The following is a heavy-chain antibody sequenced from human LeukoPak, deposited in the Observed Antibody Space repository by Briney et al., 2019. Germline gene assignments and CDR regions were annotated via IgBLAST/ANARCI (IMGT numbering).Heavy chain of an antibody. CDR3: ARHRGSGSYYDPHDY. J-gene: IGHJ4*02. CDR1: GGSISSYY. V-gene: IGHV4-4*07. D-gene: IGHD1-26*01. CDR2: IYTSGST. Sequence: SETLSLTCTVSGGSISSYYWSWIRQPAGKGLEWVGRIYTSGSTNYNPSLKSRVTMSVDTSKNQFSLNLNSVTAADTAVYYCARHRGSGSYYDPHDYWGQGTLVTVSS.